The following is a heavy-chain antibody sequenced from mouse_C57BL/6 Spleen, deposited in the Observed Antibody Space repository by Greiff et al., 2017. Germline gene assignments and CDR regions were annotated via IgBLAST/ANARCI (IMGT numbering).Heavy chain of an antibody. CDR1: GFTFSSYA. J-gene: IGHJ1*03. CDR2: ISDGGSYT. Sequence: EVKLVESGGGLVKPGGSLKLSCAASGFTFSSYAMSWVRQTQEKRLEWVATISDGGSYTYYPDNVKGRFTISRDNAKNNLYLQMSHLKSEDTAMYYCASYYGSSYWYFDVWGTGTTVTVSS. D-gene: IGHD1-1*01. V-gene: IGHV5-4*03. CDR3: ASYYGSSYWYFDV.